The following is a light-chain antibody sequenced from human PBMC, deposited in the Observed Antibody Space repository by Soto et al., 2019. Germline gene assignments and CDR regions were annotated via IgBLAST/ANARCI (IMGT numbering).Light chain of an antibody. CDR3: CSYAGSSTYV. CDR1: SSDVGSYNL. J-gene: IGLJ1*01. V-gene: IGLV2-23*01. CDR2: EGS. Sequence: QSVLTHPASVSRSPGQSSTISCTGTSSDVGSYNLVSWYQQHPGKAPKLMIYEGSKRPSGVSNRFSGSKSGNTASLTISGLQAEDEADYYCCSYAGSSTYVFGTGTKVTVL.